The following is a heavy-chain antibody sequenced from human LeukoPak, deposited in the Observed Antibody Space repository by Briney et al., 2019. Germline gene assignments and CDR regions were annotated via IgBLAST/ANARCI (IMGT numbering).Heavy chain of an antibody. CDR2: ISSSGSTI. V-gene: IGHV3-11*01. D-gene: IGHD3-9*01. J-gene: IGHJ6*02. CDR1: GFTFSDYY. CDR3: ARSPPYYDILTGYYYGMDV. Sequence: GGSLRLSCAASGFTFSDYYMSWIRQAPGKGLEWVSYISSSGSTIYYADSVKGRFTISRDNAKNSLYLQMNSLRAEDTAVYYCARSPPYYDILTGYYYGMDVWGQGTTVTVSS.